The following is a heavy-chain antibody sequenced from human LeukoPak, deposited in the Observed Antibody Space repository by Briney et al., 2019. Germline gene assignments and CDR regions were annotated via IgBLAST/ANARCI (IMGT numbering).Heavy chain of an antibody. CDR3: ASLFPSVGYFDY. CDR2: IYYRGST. Sequence: PSETLSLTCTVSGGSISSSSYSWGVIRQPPGKGLEWIANIYYRGSTSYNPSLKSRVTISVDTSKNQFSLKLSSVTAADTAVYYCASLFPSVGYFDYWGQGTLVTVSS. J-gene: IGHJ4*02. D-gene: IGHD1-26*01. V-gene: IGHV4-39*07. CDR1: GGSISSSSYS.